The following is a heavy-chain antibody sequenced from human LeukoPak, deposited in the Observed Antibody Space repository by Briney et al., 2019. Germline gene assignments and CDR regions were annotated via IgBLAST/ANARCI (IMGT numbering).Heavy chain of an antibody. CDR3: ARARPTRNWFDP. CDR2: IIPIFGTA. V-gene: IGHV1-69*01. J-gene: IGHJ5*02. CDR1: GGTFSSYA. Sequence: SVKVSCKASGGTFSSYAISWVRQAPGQGLEWMGGIIPIFGTANYAQKFQGRVAITADESTSTAYMELSSLRSEDTAVYYCARARPTRNWFDPWGQGTLVTVSS.